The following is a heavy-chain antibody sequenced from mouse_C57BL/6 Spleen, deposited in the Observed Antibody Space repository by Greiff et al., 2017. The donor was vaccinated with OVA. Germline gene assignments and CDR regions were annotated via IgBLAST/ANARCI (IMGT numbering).Heavy chain of an antibody. J-gene: IGHJ3*01. Sequence: EVMLVESGGGLVKPGGSLKLSCAASGFTFSSYAMSWVRQTPEKRLEWVATISDGGSYTYYPDNVKGRFTNSRDNAKNNLYLQMSHLKSEDTAMYYCARDRAYYGNYGWFAYWGQGTLVTVSA. CDR3: ARDRAYYGNYGWFAY. D-gene: IGHD2-10*01. CDR2: ISDGGSYT. V-gene: IGHV5-4*01. CDR1: GFTFSSYA.